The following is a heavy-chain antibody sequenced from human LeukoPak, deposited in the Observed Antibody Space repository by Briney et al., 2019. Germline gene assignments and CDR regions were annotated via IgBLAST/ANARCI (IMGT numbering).Heavy chain of an antibody. CDR1: GFTFSSYG. Sequence: PGGSLRLSCAASGFTFSSYGMHWVGQAPGKGLEWVAFIRYDGSNKYYADSVKGRFTISRDNSKNTLYLQMNSLRAEDTAVYYCAKGPEDVYCSSTSCYRNWFDPWGQGTLVSVSS. CDR3: AKGPEDVYCSSTSCYRNWFDP. V-gene: IGHV3-30*02. J-gene: IGHJ5*02. D-gene: IGHD2-2*01. CDR2: IRYDGSNK.